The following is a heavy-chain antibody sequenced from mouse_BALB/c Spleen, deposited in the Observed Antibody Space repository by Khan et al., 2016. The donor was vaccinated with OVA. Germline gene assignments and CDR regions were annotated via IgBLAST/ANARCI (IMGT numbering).Heavy chain of an antibody. CDR1: GYSFTGYF. V-gene: IGHV1-20*02. Sequence: VQLQQSGPELVKPGASVKISCKASGYSFTGYFMNWVMQSHGKSLEWIGRINPHIGETFYNPKFKGKATLTADESSSTAHMELRSLASEDSAVYYCARIYGSDFDYWGQGTTLTVYS. D-gene: IGHD1-1*01. J-gene: IGHJ2*01. CDR3: ARIYGSDFDY. CDR2: INPHIGET.